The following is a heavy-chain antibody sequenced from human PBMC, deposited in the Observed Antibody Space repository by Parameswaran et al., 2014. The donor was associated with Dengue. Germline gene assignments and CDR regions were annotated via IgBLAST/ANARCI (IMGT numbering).Heavy chain of an antibody. J-gene: IGHJ4*02. V-gene: IGHV3-64D*06. D-gene: IGHD4-17*01. CDR2: ISSNGGST. CDR3: VKSPSDGDYTSFDY. Sequence: VRQASGKGLEYVSAISSNGGSTYYADSVKGRFTISRDNSKNTLYLQMSSLRAEDTAVYYCVKSPSDGDYTSFDYWGQGTLVTVSS.